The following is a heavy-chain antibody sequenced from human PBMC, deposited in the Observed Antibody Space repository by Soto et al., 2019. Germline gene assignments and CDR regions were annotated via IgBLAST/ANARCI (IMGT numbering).Heavy chain of an antibody. V-gene: IGHV3-30-3*01. Sequence: SLTLSCSASGFTFSRDSMHWGRQAPGKGLEWVAVISYDESTNSYDNSVKGRFLITRENSTNTVYPQMKSPRAADTTVYYYARDTSSEYINFWGQGTMVTVSS. CDR3: ARDTSSEYINF. CDR1: GFTFSRDS. D-gene: IGHD6-6*01. CDR2: ISYDESTN. J-gene: IGHJ4*02.